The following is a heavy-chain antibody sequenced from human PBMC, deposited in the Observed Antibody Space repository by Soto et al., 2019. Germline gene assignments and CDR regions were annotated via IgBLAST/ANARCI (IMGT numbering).Heavy chain of an antibody. CDR3: ATLDRSSSYFGFDY. D-gene: IGHD6-13*01. Sequence: GESLKISCKASGYIFTNYWIAWVRQLPGKGLEWMGIIYPSYSDTKYSPSFQGQVTISADKSISTAYLQWSSLKASDTAMYYCATLDRSSSYFGFDYWGQGTVVTVSS. CDR1: GYIFTNYW. CDR2: IYPSYSDT. V-gene: IGHV5-51*01. J-gene: IGHJ4*02.